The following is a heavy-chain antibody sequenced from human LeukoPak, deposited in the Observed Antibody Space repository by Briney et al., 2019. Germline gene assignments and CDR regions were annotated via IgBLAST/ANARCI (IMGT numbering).Heavy chain of an antibody. CDR1: GFTFSSYF. Sequence: GGSLRLSCATSGFTFSSYFMTWVRQAPGKGLEWVSTISGSGGSTYYADSVKGRFTVSRDNSKDTLYLQMSSLRAEDTAVYYCAKYCSGISCYSGLYWGQGSLVTVAS. V-gene: IGHV3-23*01. CDR3: AKYCSGISCYSGLY. J-gene: IGHJ4*02. D-gene: IGHD2-15*01. CDR2: ISGSGGST.